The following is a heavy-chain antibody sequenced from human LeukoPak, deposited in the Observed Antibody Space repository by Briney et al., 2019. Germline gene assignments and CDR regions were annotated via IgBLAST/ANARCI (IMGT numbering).Heavy chain of an antibody. CDR3: AKRRYCSSISCHDFDY. Sequence: GGSLRLSCAASGFTFSSYAMSWVRQAPGQGPEWVSAISAGGDSPYYADSVEGRFSISRDNSKNTLYLQMNSLRAGDTAVYYCAKRRYCSSISCHDFDYWGQGTLVTVSS. CDR2: ISAGGDSP. D-gene: IGHD2-2*01. CDR1: GFTFSSYA. V-gene: IGHV3-23*01. J-gene: IGHJ4*02.